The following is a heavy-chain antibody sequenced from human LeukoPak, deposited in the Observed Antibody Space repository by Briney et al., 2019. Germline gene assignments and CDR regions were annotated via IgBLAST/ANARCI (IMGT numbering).Heavy chain of an antibody. CDR1: GFTFSSYG. V-gene: IGHV3-23*01. D-gene: IGHD3-10*01. CDR3: ATLIWFGEYFDY. Sequence: GGSLRLSCAASGFTFSSYGMSWVRQAPGKGLEWVSAISGSGGSTYYADSVKGRFTISRDNSKNTLYLQMNSLGAEDTAVYYCATLIWFGEYFDYWGQGTLVTVSS. CDR2: ISGSGGST. J-gene: IGHJ4*02.